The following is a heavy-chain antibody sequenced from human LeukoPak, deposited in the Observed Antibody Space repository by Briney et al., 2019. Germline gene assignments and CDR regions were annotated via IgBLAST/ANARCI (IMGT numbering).Heavy chain of an antibody. CDR1: GFTFSTYA. CDR3: AKRGREITTFLYYFDY. J-gene: IGHJ4*02. V-gene: IGHV3-23*01. D-gene: IGHD4-11*01. CDR2: ISGSGGST. Sequence: PGGSLRLSCAASGFTFSTYAMSWVRQAPGKGLEWVSAISGSGGSTYYADSVKGRFTISRESSKNTLDLQMNSLRAEDTAVYYCAKRGREITTFLYYFDYWGQGTLVTVSS.